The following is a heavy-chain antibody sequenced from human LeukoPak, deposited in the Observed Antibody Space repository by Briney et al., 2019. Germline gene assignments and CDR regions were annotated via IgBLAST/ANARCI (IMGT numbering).Heavy chain of an antibody. D-gene: IGHD3-10*01. Sequence: ASVKVSCKASGYTFSGYYIHWVRQAPGQGLEWMGWINPNTGGTKYAQRFQDRVTMTRDTSISTAYMEVSRLRYDDTAVYYCARPLRVTMIRGAAFRASSDFDPWGQGTLVTVSS. CDR3: ARPLRVTMIRGAAFRASSDFDP. CDR1: GYTFSGYY. V-gene: IGHV1-2*02. CDR2: INPNTGGT. J-gene: IGHJ5*02.